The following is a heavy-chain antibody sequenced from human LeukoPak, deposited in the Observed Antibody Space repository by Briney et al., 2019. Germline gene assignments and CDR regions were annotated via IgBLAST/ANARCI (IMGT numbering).Heavy chain of an antibody. J-gene: IGHJ4*02. V-gene: IGHV3-30-3*01. Sequence: GGSLRLSCAASGFTFSSYAMHWVRQAPGKGLEWVAVISYGGSNKYYADSVKGRFTISRDNSKNTLYLQMNSLRAEDTAVYYCARGVYSYGYIGGFFDYWGQGTLVTVSS. CDR2: ISYGGSNK. CDR1: GFTFSSYA. D-gene: IGHD5-18*01. CDR3: ARGVYSYGYIGGFFDY.